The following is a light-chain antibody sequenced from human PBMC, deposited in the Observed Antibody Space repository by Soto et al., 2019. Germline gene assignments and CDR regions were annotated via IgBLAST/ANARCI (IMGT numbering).Light chain of an antibody. CDR2: EVT. J-gene: IGLJ1*01. CDR3: SSYAGSNNRYV. V-gene: IGLV2-8*01. Sequence: QPVLTQPPSASGSPGQSVTISCTGTNSDVGGYNFVSWYQQHPGKAPKLIIYEVTKRPSGVPDRFSGSKSGKTASLTVSGLQAEDEADYYCSSYAGSNNRYVFGTGTKVTVL. CDR1: NSDVGGYNF.